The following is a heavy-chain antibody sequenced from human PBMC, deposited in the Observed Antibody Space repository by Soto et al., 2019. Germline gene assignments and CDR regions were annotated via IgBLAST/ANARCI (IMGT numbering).Heavy chain of an antibody. Sequence: ASVNVSCKSSGYTFTNFVIHWVRQAPGQSLEWMGWIIAGNGNTKYSQKFHGRVTITRDTSATTVYMELGSLIPEDTAVYYCARTYYYESSGSMASTFEYWGQGTLVTVSS. J-gene: IGHJ4*02. V-gene: IGHV1-3*01. D-gene: IGHD3-22*01. CDR3: ARTYYYESSGSMASTFEY. CDR2: IIAGNGNT. CDR1: GYTFTNFV.